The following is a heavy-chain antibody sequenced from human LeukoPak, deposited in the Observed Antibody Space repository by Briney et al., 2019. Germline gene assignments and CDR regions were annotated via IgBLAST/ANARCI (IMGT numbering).Heavy chain of an antibody. Sequence: ASVKVSCKASGGTFSSYAISWVRQAPGQGLEWMGRIIPIFGMANYAQKFQGRVTITADKSTSTAYMELSSLRSEDTAEYYCAREGDIVVVPAAIPNWFDPWGQGTLVTVSS. V-gene: IGHV1-69*04. CDR2: IIPIFGMA. J-gene: IGHJ5*02. CDR1: GGTFSSYA. D-gene: IGHD2-2*02. CDR3: AREGDIVVVPAAIPNWFDP.